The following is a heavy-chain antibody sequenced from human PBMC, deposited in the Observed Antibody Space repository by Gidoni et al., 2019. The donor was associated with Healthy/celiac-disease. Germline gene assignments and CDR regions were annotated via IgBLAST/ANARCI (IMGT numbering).Heavy chain of an antibody. J-gene: IGHJ3*02. CDR1: GFTFSSYG. Sequence: VVQPGRSLRLSCAASGFTFSSYGMHWVRQAPGKGLEWVAVIWYDGSNKYYADSVKGRFTISRDNSKNTLYLQMNSLRAEDTAVYYCARDPYDSRGGVAFDIWGQGTMVTVSS. V-gene: IGHV3-33*01. CDR3: ARDPYDSRGGVAFDI. D-gene: IGHD3-22*01. CDR2: IWYDGSNK.